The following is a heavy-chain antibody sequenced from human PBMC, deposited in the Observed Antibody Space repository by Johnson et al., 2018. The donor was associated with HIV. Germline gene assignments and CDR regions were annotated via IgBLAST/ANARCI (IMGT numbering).Heavy chain of an antibody. Sequence: VQLVESGGGLVKPGGSLRVSCAASGFSFSNAWMSWVRQAPGKGLEWVGRIKSKPDGGTTDYAAPVKGRFTISRDDSENKLYLQMNSLRAGDTAVYYCARMMYSRGAFDIWGQGTMVTVSS. D-gene: IGHD6-13*01. CDR2: IKSKPDGGTT. V-gene: IGHV3-15*01. CDR1: GFSFSNAW. J-gene: IGHJ3*02. CDR3: ARMMYSRGAFDI.